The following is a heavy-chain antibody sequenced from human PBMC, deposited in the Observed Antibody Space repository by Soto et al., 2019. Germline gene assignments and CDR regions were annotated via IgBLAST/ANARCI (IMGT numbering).Heavy chain of an antibody. CDR1: GFNFSRYA. J-gene: IGHJ5*02. CDR3: AEGGIGWFDP. Sequence: EVQLLESGGKLVQPGGSLRLSCAASGFNFSRYAMNWVRQAPGRGLEWVSTISYDVGNTYYPHSVKGRFTISRDNSKNTLYLQMNSLRAEDAAVYYCAEGGIGWFDPWGQGTLVTVSS. V-gene: IGHV3-23*01. CDR2: ISYDVGNT. D-gene: IGHD2-21*01.